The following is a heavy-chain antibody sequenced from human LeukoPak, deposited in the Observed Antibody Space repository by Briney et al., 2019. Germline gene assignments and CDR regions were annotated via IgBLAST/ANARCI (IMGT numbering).Heavy chain of an antibody. CDR2: IHYSGST. CDR1: GDSITSYQ. CDR3: ARDLHSSAYQGHGWFDP. Sequence: PSETLSLTCTVSGDSITSYQWSWIRQPPGKGLEWIGYIHYSGSTSDNPSLKSRVTISVDTSKNQISLKLSSVTAADTAVYFCARDLHSSAYQGHGWFDPWGQGTLVTVSS. J-gene: IGHJ5*02. D-gene: IGHD3-22*01. V-gene: IGHV4-59*01.